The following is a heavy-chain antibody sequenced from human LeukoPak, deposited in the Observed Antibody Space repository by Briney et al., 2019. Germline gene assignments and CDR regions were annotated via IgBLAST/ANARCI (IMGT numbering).Heavy chain of an antibody. V-gene: IGHV3-23*01. J-gene: IGHJ5*02. Sequence: GGSLRLSCEHPGFRFKKYAITSGRQAPGKGLEWVSAISGSGGRTYYPDSVKGRFTISRDNSKNTLYLQINNLRAEDTAVYYCTRTLVGATSGPDCYLDPWGQGTLVTVFS. CDR1: GFRFKKYA. CDR3: TRTLVGATSGPDCYLDP. CDR2: ISGSGGRT. D-gene: IGHD1-26*01.